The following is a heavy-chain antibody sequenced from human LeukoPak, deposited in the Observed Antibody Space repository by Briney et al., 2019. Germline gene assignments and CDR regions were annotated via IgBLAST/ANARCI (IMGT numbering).Heavy chain of an antibody. CDR1: GFIFSNYA. Sequence: TGGSLRLSCAACGFIFSNYAMSWVRQAPGKGLEWVSGISGSGGSTVYVDSVKGRFTISRDNAKNSLYLQMNSLRAEDTAVYYCAELGITMIGGVWGKGTTVTISS. J-gene: IGHJ6*04. V-gene: IGHV3-23*01. D-gene: IGHD3-10*02. CDR3: AELGITMIGGV. CDR2: ISGSGGST.